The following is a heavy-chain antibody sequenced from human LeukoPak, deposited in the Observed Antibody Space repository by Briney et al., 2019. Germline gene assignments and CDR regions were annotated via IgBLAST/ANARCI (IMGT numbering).Heavy chain of an antibody. V-gene: IGHV4-59*01. Sequence: SETLSLTCTVSGGSISSYYWSWIRQPPGKGLEWIGYIYYSGSTNYNPSLKSRVTISVDTSKNQFSLKLSSVTAADTAVYYCARDSGSCCIDYWGQGTLVTVSS. CDR1: GGSISSYY. D-gene: IGHD1-26*01. J-gene: IGHJ4*02. CDR3: ARDSGSCCIDY. CDR2: IYYSGST.